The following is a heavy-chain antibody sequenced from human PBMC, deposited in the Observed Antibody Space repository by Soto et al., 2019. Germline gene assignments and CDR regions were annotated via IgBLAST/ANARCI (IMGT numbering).Heavy chain of an antibody. Sequence: QVQLVQSGAEVKKPGSSVKVSCKASGGIFSIYAISWVRQAPGQGLEWMGGINPIFGTANYAQKVQGRVTITADKSTSTAYMELSSLRSEDTAVYYCASNYDSSGYYFVYWGQGTLVTVSS. J-gene: IGHJ4*02. CDR2: INPIFGTA. CDR1: GGIFSIYA. D-gene: IGHD3-22*01. V-gene: IGHV1-69*06. CDR3: ASNYDSSGYYFVY.